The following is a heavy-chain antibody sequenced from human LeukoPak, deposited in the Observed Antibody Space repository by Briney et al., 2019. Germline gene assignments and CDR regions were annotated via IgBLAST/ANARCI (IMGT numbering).Heavy chain of an antibody. CDR3: ARHPLDVARYGSGSDYLGYFDY. J-gene: IGHJ4*02. D-gene: IGHD3-10*01. CDR1: GGSISSSSYY. CDR2: IYYSGST. Sequence: PSETLSLTCTVSGGSISSSSYYWGWIRQPPGKGLEWIGSIYYSGSTYYNPSLKSRVTISVDTSKNQFSLKLSSVTAADTAVYYCARHPLDVARYGSGSDYLGYFDYWGQGTLVTVSS. V-gene: IGHV4-39*01.